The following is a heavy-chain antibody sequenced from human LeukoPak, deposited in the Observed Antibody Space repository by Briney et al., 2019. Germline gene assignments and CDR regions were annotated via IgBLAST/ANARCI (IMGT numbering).Heavy chain of an antibody. CDR2: ISYHGSNK. CDR3: AREGGYYDSSGYYDKAFDY. V-gene: IGHV3-30*03. J-gene: IGHJ4*02. Sequence: PGRSLRLSCAASGFTFSSYGMHWVRQAPGKGLEWVAVISYHGSNKYYADSVKGRFTISRDNSKNTLYLQMNSLRAEDTAVYYCAREGGYYDSSGYYDKAFDYWGQGTLVTVSS. D-gene: IGHD3-22*01. CDR1: GFTFSSYG.